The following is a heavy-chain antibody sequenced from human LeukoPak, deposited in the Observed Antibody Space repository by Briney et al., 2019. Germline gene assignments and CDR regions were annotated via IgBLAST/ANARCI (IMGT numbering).Heavy chain of an antibody. CDR1: GYTFTDYY. D-gene: IGHD5-24*01. J-gene: IGHJ4*02. Sequence: ASVEVSCKASGYTFTDYYIHWLRQARGQGLEWMGWIIPNNGGTNYAPTCRGRGTMTRDTSISRAYMQLSRLRSDDTAVYYCARGLSIEGYNFNYWGQGTLVTVSS. CDR3: ARGLSIEGYNFNY. CDR2: IIPNNGGT. V-gene: IGHV1-2*02.